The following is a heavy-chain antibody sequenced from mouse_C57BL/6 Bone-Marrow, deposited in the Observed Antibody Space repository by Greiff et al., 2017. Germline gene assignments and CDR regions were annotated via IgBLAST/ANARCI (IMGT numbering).Heavy chain of an antibody. CDR3: ASGYYYGSSLTMDY. CDR2: IYPRSGNT. Sequence: VQLQQSGAELARPGASVKLSCKASGYTFTSYGISWVKQRTGQGLEWIGEIYPRSGNTYYNEKFKGKATLTADKSSSTAYMELRSLTSEDSAVYFCASGYYYGSSLTMDYWGQGTSVTVSS. CDR1: GYTFTSYG. J-gene: IGHJ4*01. V-gene: IGHV1-81*01. D-gene: IGHD1-1*01.